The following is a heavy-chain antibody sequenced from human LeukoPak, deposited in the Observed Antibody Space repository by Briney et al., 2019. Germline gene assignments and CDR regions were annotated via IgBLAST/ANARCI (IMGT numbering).Heavy chain of an antibody. CDR2: IKHDGSEK. D-gene: IGHD1-7*01. Sequence: GGSLRLSCAASGFTFSSHWMSWVRQAPGEGLEWVANIKHDGSEKYYVGSVKGRFTISRDNAKNSLYLQMNSPRAEDTAVYYCALYNWNSKRDLDYWGQGTLVTVSS. J-gene: IGHJ4*02. CDR1: GFTFSSHW. CDR3: ALYNWNSKRDLDY. V-gene: IGHV3-7*05.